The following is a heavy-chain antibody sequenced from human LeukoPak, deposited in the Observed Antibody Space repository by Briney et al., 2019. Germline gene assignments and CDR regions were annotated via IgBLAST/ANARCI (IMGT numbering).Heavy chain of an antibody. CDR2: INHSRST. V-gene: IGHV4-34*01. D-gene: IGHD3-16*01. Sequence: SEILSLTCAVYGGSFSGHYWTWIRQPPGKGLEWIGEINHSRSTNYNPSLKSRVTISVDTSKNQFSLKVSSVTAADTAVYYCARVKDPGGYYYYYYMDIWGKGNTVTVSS. CDR3: ARVKDPGGYYYYYYMDI. J-gene: IGHJ6*03. CDR1: GGSFSGHY.